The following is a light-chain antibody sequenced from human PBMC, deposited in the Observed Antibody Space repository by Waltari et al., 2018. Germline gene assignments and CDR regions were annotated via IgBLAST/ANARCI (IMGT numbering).Light chain of an antibody. V-gene: IGKV3-20*01. Sequence: EIMLPRSRGTRPLSPGGRATLSCRASQSISRSLAWYQQKLGQAPRLLIYGASSRATGIPDRFSGSGSGTDFSLTISRLQPEDFAVYYCQHYVRLPGTFGQGTKVDIK. CDR2: GAS. CDR3: QHYVRLPGT. CDR1: QSISRS. J-gene: IGKJ1*01.